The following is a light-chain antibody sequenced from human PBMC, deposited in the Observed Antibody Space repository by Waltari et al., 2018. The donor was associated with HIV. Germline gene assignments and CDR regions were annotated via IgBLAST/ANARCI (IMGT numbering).Light chain of an antibody. CDR1: QSLLNTANSKSY. V-gene: IGKV4-1*01. Sequence: DIVMTQSPDSLTVSLGERATINCKSSQSLLNTANSKSYLAWFQQKPGQPPHLLIYWASTRESGVSDRFTGSGTGANFTLTINHLQSEDAAVYYCHQYYGALYTFGRGTKLEI. CDR2: WAS. CDR3: HQYYGALYT. J-gene: IGKJ2*01.